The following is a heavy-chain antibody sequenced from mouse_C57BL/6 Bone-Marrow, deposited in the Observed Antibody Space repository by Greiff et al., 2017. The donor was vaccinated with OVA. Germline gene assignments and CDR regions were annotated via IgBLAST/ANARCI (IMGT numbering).Heavy chain of an antibody. CDR1: GYTFTSYW. Sequence: QVQLKQPGAELVKPGASVKLSCKASGYTFTSYWMQWVKQRPGQGLEWIGEIDPSDSYTNYNQKFKGKATLTVDTSSSTAYMQLSSLTSEDSAVYYCAGALIYYYGSSSAYWGQGTLVTVSA. V-gene: IGHV1-50*01. D-gene: IGHD1-1*01. CDR2: IDPSDSYT. CDR3: AGALIYYYGSSSAY. J-gene: IGHJ3*01.